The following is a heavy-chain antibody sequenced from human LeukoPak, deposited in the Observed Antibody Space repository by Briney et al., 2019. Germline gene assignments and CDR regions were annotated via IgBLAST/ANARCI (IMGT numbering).Heavy chain of an antibody. CDR3: ARDDSAWYAY. CDR1: GFTFSDYY. J-gene: IGHJ4*02. V-gene: IGHV3-11*06. D-gene: IGHD6-19*01. CDR2: ISSSSSYT. Sequence: PGGSLRLSSAASGFTFSDYYMSWIRQAPGKGLEWVSYISSSSSYTNYADSVKGRFTISRDNAKNSLYLQMNSLRAEDTAVYYCARDDSAWYAYWGPGTLVTVSS.